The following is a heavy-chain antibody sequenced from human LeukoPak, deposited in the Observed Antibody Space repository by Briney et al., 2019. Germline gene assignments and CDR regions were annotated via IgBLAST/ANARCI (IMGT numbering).Heavy chain of an antibody. CDR2: INHSGST. J-gene: IGHJ4*02. V-gene: IGHV4-34*01. CDR3: ARGLGNCSGGSCYSMPVTTPYYFDY. CDR1: GGSFSGYY. D-gene: IGHD2-15*01. Sequence: SETLSLTCAVYGGSFSGYYWSWIRQPPGKGLEWIGEINHSGSTNYNPSLKSRVTISVDTSKNQFSLKLSSVTAADTAVYYCARGLGNCSGGSCYSMPVTTPYYFDYWGQGTLVTVSS.